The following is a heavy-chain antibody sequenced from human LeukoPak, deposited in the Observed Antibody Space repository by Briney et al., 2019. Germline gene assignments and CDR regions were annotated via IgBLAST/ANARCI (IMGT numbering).Heavy chain of an antibody. CDR2: INSDGINT. J-gene: IGHJ3*02. CDR3: ARSVDIVASSAFDI. D-gene: IGHD5-12*01. V-gene: IGHV3-74*01. CDR1: GFTFSNYW. Sequence: GGSLRLSCAASGFTFSNYWMHWVRQAPGKGLVWVSRINSDGINTSYADSVKGRFTISRGNAKNSLYLQMNSLRAEDTAVYYCARSVDIVASSAFDIWGQGTMVTVSS.